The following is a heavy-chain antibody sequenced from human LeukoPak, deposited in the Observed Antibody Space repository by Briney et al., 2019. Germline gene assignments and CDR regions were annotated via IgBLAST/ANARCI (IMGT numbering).Heavy chain of an antibody. Sequence: SETLSLTCTVSGGSISSSSYYWGWIRQPPGKGLEWIGSIYYSGSIYYNPSLKSRVTISVDTSKNQFSLKLSSVTAADTAVYYCARQIVVPAAIQPYFQHWGQGTLVTVSS. CDR2: IYYSGSI. CDR1: GGSISSSSYY. V-gene: IGHV4-39*01. CDR3: ARQIVVPAAIQPYFQH. J-gene: IGHJ1*01. D-gene: IGHD2-2*01.